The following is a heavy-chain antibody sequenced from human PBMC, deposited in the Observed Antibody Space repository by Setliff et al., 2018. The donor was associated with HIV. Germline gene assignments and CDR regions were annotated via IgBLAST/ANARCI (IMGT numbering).Heavy chain of an antibody. CDR2: ISTYNADT. CDR3: AREGGLDWGFVAARTRWFDP. J-gene: IGHJ5*02. D-gene: IGHD6-6*01. CDR1: GYTFTSYG. V-gene: IGHV1-18*01. Sequence: ASVKVSCKASGYTFTSYGISWVRQAPGQGLEWMGWISTYNADTNYAQNLQGRVTMTTDTSTSTAYMELRSLRSDDTAVYYCAREGGLDWGFVAARTRWFDPWGQGTLVTVSS.